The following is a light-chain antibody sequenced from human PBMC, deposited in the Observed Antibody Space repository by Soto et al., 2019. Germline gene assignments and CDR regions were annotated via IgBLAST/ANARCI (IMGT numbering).Light chain of an antibody. CDR1: QSISSW. Sequence: DIQMTQSPSTLSASVGDRVTITCRASQSISSWLAWFQQKLGKSPKLLIYKECSLEIGVPSMFSGSGSGTEFTLTIIVLQPDDFATYYCQQYNNYWMFGQGTKVEIK. J-gene: IGKJ1*01. CDR3: QQYNNYWM. CDR2: KEC. V-gene: IGKV1-5*03.